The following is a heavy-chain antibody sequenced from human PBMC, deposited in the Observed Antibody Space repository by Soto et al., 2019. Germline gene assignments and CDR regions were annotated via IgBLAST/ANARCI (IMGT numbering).Heavy chain of an antibody. CDR3: ERIRWVRGYCSGGSCYWLDY. CDR2: IFSNDEK. D-gene: IGHD2-15*01. J-gene: IGHJ4*02. Sequence: QVTLKESGPVLVKPTETLTLTCTVSGFSLSNARMGVSWIRQPPGKALEWLAHIFSNDEKSYSTSLKSRLTISKDTSKSQVVLTMTNMDPVDTATYYCERIRWVRGYCSGGSCYWLDYWGQGTLVTVSS. CDR1: GFSLSNARMG. V-gene: IGHV2-26*01.